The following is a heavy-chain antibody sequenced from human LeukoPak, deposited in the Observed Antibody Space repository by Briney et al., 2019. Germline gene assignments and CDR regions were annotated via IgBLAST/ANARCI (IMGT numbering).Heavy chain of an antibody. J-gene: IGHJ6*02. CDR3: VRGFDWYGMDV. V-gene: IGHV4-59*08. CDR1: GGSISSYY. CDR2: IYYSGST. Sequence: SETLSLTCTVSGGSISSYYWSWIRQPPGKGLEWIGYIYYSGSTNYNPSLKSRVTISVDTSKNQFSLKLSSVTAADTAVYYCVRGFDWYGMDVWGQGTTVTVSS. D-gene: IGHD3-9*01.